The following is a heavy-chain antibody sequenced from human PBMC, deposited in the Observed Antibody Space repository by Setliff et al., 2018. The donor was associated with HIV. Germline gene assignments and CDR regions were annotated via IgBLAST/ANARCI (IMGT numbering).Heavy chain of an antibody. CDR2: IYHSGST. V-gene: IGHV4-59*01. J-gene: IGHJ4*02. Sequence: SETLSLTCTVSGGSISSYYWSWIRQPPGKGLEWIGYIYHSGSTNYNPSLKSRVTISVDTSKNQFSLKLSSVTAADTAVYYCARGQRVFDYWGQGTLVTVSS. CDR1: GGSISSYY. CDR3: ARGQRVFDY.